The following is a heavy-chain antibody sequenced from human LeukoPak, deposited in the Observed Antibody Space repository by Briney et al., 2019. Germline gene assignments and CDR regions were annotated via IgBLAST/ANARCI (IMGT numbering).Heavy chain of an antibody. CDR1: GFTFSSYA. Sequence: GGSLRLSCAASGFTFSSYAMSWVRQAPGKGLEWVGFIRSKAYGGTTEYAASVKGRFTISRDDSKSIAYLQMNSLKTEDTAVYYCTRDEDGTAMVNYFDYWGQGTLVTVSS. CDR3: TRDEDGTAMVNYFDY. CDR2: IRSKAYGGTT. J-gene: IGHJ4*02. V-gene: IGHV3-49*04. D-gene: IGHD5-18*01.